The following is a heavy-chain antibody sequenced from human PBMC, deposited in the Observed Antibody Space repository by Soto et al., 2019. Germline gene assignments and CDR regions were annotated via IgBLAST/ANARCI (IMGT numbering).Heavy chain of an antibody. Sequence: QVQLQQWGAGLLKPSETLSLTCAVYGGSFSGYYWSWIRQPPGKGLEWIGEINHRGSTNYNPSLKSRVTISVDTSKNQFSLKMSSVTAADTAVYYCASNTSSWPWGQGTLVTVSS. CDR2: INHRGST. V-gene: IGHV4-34*01. CDR1: GGSFSGYY. J-gene: IGHJ5*02. CDR3: ASNTSSWP. D-gene: IGHD6-13*01.